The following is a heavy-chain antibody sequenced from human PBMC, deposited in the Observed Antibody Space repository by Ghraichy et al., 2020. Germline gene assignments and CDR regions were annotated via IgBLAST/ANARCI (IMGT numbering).Heavy chain of an antibody. D-gene: IGHD3-10*01. Sequence: ASVKVSCKASGYTFTGYYMHWVRQAPGQGLEWMGWINPNSGGANYAQKFQGRVTMTRDTSISTAYMELSRLTSDDTAVYYCAREPPLGSVAMFDYWGQGTLVTVSS. CDR2: INPNSGGA. CDR1: GYTFTGYY. V-gene: IGHV1-2*02. J-gene: IGHJ4*02. CDR3: AREPPLGSVAMFDY.